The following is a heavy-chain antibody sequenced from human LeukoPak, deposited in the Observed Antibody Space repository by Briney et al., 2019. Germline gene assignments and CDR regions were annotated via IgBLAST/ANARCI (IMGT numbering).Heavy chain of an antibody. D-gene: IGHD2-21*01. V-gene: IGHV3-23*01. CDR3: ANSYCGGDCYLP. CDR2: ISGSGGST. CDR1: GFTFSRYW. J-gene: IGHJ5*02. Sequence: PGGSLRLSCAASGFTFSRYWMHWVRQAPGKGLEWVSAISGSGGSTDYADSVKGRFTISRDNSKNTLYLQMNSLRVEDTAVYYCANSYCGGDCYLPWGQGTLVTVSS.